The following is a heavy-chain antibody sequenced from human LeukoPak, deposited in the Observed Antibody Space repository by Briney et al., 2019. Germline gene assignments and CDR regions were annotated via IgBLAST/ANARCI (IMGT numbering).Heavy chain of an antibody. D-gene: IGHD6-19*01. CDR1: GFTFSSYS. V-gene: IGHV3-21*01. J-gene: IGHJ4*02. Sequence: PGGSLRLSCAASGFTFSSYSMNWVRQAPGKGLEWVSSISSSSSYIYYADSVKGRFTISRDNAKNSLYLQMNSLRAEDTAVYYCARGFLTPGIAVAGTGFDYWGQGTLVTVSS. CDR3: ARGFLTPGIAVAGTGFDY. CDR2: ISSSSSYI.